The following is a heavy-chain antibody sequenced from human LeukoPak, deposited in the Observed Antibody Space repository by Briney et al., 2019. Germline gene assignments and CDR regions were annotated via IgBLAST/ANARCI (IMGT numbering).Heavy chain of an antibody. V-gene: IGHV3-23*01. Sequence: PGGPLRLSCATSGFTFSSYAMSWVRQAPGKGLEWVSAISGSGGSTYYADSVKGRFTISRDNSKNTLYLQMNSLRAEDTAVYYCAKDRGPLLSHNWFDPWGQGTLVTVSS. CDR1: GFTFSSYA. CDR3: AKDRGPLLSHNWFDP. J-gene: IGHJ5*02. D-gene: IGHD1-26*01. CDR2: ISGSGGST.